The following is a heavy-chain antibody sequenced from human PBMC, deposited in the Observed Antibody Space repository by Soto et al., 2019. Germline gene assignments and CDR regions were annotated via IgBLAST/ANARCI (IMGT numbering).Heavy chain of an antibody. D-gene: IGHD4-17*01. Sequence: GGSLRLSCAASGFTFSSYWMSWVRQAPGKGLEWVANIKQDGSEKYYVDSVKGRFTISRDNAKNSLYLQMNSLRAEDTAVYYCAREPDSRDYNINWLDPWGQGTPVPVYS. CDR2: IKQDGSEK. CDR3: AREPDSRDYNINWLDP. V-gene: IGHV3-7*03. CDR1: GFTFSSYW. J-gene: IGHJ5*02.